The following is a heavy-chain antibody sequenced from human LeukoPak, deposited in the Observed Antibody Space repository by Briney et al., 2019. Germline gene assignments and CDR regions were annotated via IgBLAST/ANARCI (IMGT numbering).Heavy chain of an antibody. CDR1: GFTFSSYG. Sequence: GRSLRLSCAASGFTFSSYGMHWVRQAPGKGLEWVAVISYDGSNKYYADSVKGRFTISRDNSKSTLYLQMNSLRAEDTAVYYCARGGVREYWGQGTLVTVSS. CDR2: ISYDGSNK. CDR3: ARGGVREY. V-gene: IGHV3-30*03. J-gene: IGHJ4*02. D-gene: IGHD1-26*01.